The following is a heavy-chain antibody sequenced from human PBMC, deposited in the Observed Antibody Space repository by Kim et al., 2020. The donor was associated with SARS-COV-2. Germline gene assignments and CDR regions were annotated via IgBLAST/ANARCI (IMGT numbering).Heavy chain of an antibody. CDR2: IRSKANSYAT. Sequence: GGSLRLSCAASGFTFSGSAMHWVRQASGKGLEWVGRIRSKANSYATAYAASVKGRFTISRDDSKNTEYLQMNSLKTEDTAVYYCTRHGSGVYAFDIWGQGTMVTVSS. CDR1: GFTFSGSA. CDR3: TRHGSGVYAFDI. D-gene: IGHD2-8*01. J-gene: IGHJ3*02. V-gene: IGHV3-73*01.